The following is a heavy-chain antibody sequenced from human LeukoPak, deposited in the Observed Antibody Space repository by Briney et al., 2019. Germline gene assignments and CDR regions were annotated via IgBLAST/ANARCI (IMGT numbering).Heavy chain of an antibody. Sequence: GGSLRLSCAASGFTFSSYAMHWVRQAPGKGLEWVAVISYDGSNKYYADSVKGRFTISRDNSKNTLYLQMNSLRAEDTAVYYCASLGHYYYYYMDVWGKGTTVTVSS. D-gene: IGHD3-10*01. CDR1: GFTFSSYA. CDR3: ASLGHYYYYYMDV. V-gene: IGHV3-30*01. CDR2: ISYDGSNK. J-gene: IGHJ6*03.